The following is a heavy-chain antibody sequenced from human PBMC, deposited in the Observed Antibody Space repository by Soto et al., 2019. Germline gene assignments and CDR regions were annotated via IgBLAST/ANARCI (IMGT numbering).Heavy chain of an antibody. CDR3: ARALGVTGARHKKWYCFDC. V-gene: IGHV4-59*01. D-gene: IGHD1-7*01. CDR1: GGSISSYY. J-gene: IGHJ4*02. Sequence: PSETVSLTCTVSGGSISSYYWSWIRQPPGKGLEWIGYIYYSGSTNYNPSLKSRVTISVDTSKNQFSLKLSSVTAADTAVYYCARALGVTGARHKKWYCFDCWDQRTLVTASS. CDR2: IYYSGST.